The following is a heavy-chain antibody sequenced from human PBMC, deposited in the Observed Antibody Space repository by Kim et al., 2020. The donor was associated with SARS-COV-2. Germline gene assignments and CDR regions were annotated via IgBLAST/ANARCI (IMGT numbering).Heavy chain of an antibody. CDR2: ISAYNGNT. CDR3: ARDRTQVIPAAIPEYDL. CDR1: GYTFTSYG. J-gene: IGHJ2*01. Sequence: ASVKVSCKASGYTFTSYGISWVRQAPGQGLEGMGWISAYNGNTNYAQKLQGRVTMTTDTSTSTAYMELRSLRSDDTAVYYCARDRTQVIPAAIPEYDLWGRGTLVTVSS. V-gene: IGHV1-18*01. D-gene: IGHD2-2*01.